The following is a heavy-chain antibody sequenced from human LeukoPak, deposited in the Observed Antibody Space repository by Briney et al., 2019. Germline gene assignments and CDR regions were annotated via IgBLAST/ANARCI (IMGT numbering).Heavy chain of an antibody. J-gene: IGHJ4*02. D-gene: IGHD3-22*01. CDR3: ARGGLAKYYYDSSGYYWEFSACDH. Sequence: GASVKVSCKASGYTFTGYYMHWMRQAPGQGLEWMGRINPNSGGTNYAQKFQGRVTMTRDTSISTAYMELSRLRSDDTAVYYCARGGLAKYYYDSSGYYWEFSACDHWGQGTLVTVSS. CDR2: INPNSGGT. V-gene: IGHV1-2*06. CDR1: GYTFTGYY.